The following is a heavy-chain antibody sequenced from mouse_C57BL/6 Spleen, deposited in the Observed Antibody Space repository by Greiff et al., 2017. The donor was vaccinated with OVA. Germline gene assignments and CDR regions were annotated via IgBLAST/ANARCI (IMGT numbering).Heavy chain of an antibody. V-gene: IGHV1-9*01. CDR1: GYTFTGYW. J-gene: IGHJ2*01. CDR2: ILPGSGSI. Sequence: VMLVESGAELMKPGASVKLSCKATGYTFTGYWIEWVKQRTGHGLEWIGEILPGSGSINYNEKFKGKATFTAYTSANTAYMQLSILTTEDSAIYYCASCDFDYWGQGTTLTVSS. CDR3: ASCDFDY.